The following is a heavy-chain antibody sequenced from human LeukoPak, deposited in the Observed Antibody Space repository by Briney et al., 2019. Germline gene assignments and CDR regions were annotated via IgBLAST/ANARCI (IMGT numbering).Heavy chain of an antibody. CDR1: GGTFSNYA. CDR2: MNPNSGNT. D-gene: IGHD2-21*01. CDR3: ARAPGKIPFDY. J-gene: IGHJ4*02. V-gene: IGHV1-8*02. Sequence: GASVKVSCKASGGTFSNYAITWVRQATGQGLEWKGWMNPNSGNTGYAQKFQGRVTMTRNTSISTAYMELSSLRSEDTAVYYCARAPGKIPFDYWGQGTLVTVSS.